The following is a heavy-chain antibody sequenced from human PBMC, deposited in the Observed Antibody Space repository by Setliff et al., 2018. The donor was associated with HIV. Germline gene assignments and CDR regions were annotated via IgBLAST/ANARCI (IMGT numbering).Heavy chain of an antibody. J-gene: IGHJ6*03. CDR1: GGSISSSSYY. D-gene: IGHD1-26*01. CDR2: IFYSGST. V-gene: IGHV4-39*01. Sequence: PSETLSLTCTVSGGSISSSSYYWGWIREHPGKGLEWIGSIFYSGSTDYNPSLKSRVTISIDTSKNQFSLKLSSVTAADTAVYYCARQPYSGTYPVYYFYMDVWGKGTTVTVSS. CDR3: ARQPYSGTYPVYYFYMDV.